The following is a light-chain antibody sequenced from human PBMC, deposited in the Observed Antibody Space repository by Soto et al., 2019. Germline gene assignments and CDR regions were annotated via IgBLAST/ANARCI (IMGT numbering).Light chain of an antibody. Sequence: DIQMTQSPSTLSASVGDRVTITCRASQSICGWMAWYQQKPGKAPKLLIYKASSLESGVPSRFSGSGSGTEFTLTISSLQPDDFATYYCQQYNSFPTFGHGTKVEIK. CDR1: QSICGW. J-gene: IGKJ1*01. CDR2: KAS. V-gene: IGKV1-5*03. CDR3: QQYNSFPT.